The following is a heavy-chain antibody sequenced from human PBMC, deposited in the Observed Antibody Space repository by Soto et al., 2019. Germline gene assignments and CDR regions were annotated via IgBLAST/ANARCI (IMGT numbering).Heavy chain of an antibody. J-gene: IGHJ4*02. CDR1: GFTFTKAY. D-gene: IGHD1-1*01. CDR3: VTEGGYPGSNFYGAY. CDR2: IKGSHAGGTT. V-gene: IGHV3-15*01. Sequence: EVQLVESGGGLVEPGGSIRLSCVASGFTFTKAYMTWVRQAPGKGLQWVGRIKGSHAGGTTDYATSLKGRFTISRDDSKNTPYLQMNSLKTADTSVYSCVTEGGYPGSNFYGAYWGQGTLVTVSS.